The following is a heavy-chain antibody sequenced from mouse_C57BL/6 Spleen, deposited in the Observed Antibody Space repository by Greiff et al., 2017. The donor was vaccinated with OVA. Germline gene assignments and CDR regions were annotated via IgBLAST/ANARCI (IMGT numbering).Heavy chain of an antibody. D-gene: IGHD4-1*01. CDR2: IDPSDSYT. V-gene: IGHV1-69*01. CDR1: GYTFTSYW. Sequence: VQLQQPGAELVMPGASVKLSCKASGYTFTSYWMHWVKQRPGQGLEWIGEIDPSDSYTNYNQKFKGKSTLTVDKSSSTAYMQLSSLTSKDSAVYYCARELGRAFDYWGQGTTLTVSS. CDR3: ARELGRAFDY. J-gene: IGHJ2*01.